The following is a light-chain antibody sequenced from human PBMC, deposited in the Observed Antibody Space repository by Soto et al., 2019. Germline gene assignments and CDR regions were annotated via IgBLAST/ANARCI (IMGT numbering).Light chain of an antibody. CDR2: EVS. CDR1: SSDVGGYNY. CDR3: NSYTSSTTLV. Sequence: QSALTQPASVSGSPGQSITIPCTGTSSDVGGYNYVSWFQHHPGKAPKVIIYEVSNRPSGVSDRFSGSKSGNTASLTISGLQAEDEADYYCNSYTSSTTLVFGGGTQLTVL. J-gene: IGLJ3*02. V-gene: IGLV2-14*01.